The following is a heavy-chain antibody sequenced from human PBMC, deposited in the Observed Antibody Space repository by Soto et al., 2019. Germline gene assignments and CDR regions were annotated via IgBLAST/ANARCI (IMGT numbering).Heavy chain of an antibody. J-gene: IGHJ4*02. CDR2: ISSSSSYI. V-gene: IGHV3-21*01. CDR3: ASLITMVRGSDY. CDR1: GFTFSSYS. Sequence: EVQLVESGGGLVKPGGSLRLSCAASGFTFSSYSMNWVRQAPGKGLEWVSSISSSSSYIYYADSVKGRFTISRDNAKNLLYLQMNSLRAEDTAVYYCASLITMVRGSDYWGQGTLVTVSS. D-gene: IGHD3-10*01.